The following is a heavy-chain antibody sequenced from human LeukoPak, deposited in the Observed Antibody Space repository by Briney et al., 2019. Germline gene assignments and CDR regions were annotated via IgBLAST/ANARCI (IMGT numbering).Heavy chain of an antibody. J-gene: IGHJ4*02. CDR2: INGANTKT. CDR3: ARGAGEGSWLIDY. Sequence: ASVKVSCKASGYTFTSNALHWVRQAPGQRLEWMGCINGANTKTEYSHEFQGRVTITRDTSASTAYMELSSLTSEDMAVYFCARGAGEGSWLIDYWGQGTLVIVSS. V-gene: IGHV1-3*03. D-gene: IGHD3-16*01. CDR1: GYTFTSNA.